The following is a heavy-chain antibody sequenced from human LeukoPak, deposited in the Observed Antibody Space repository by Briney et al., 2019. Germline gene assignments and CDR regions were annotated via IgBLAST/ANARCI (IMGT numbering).Heavy chain of an antibody. CDR3: ARWGGYYYGSGSNDYYYYYMDV. D-gene: IGHD3-10*01. Sequence: ASVKVSCKASGYTFTGYYMHWVRQAPGQGLEWMGWINPNSGGTNYAQKFQGRVTITADESTSTAYMELSSLRSEDAAVYYCARWGGYYYGSGSNDYYYYYMDVWGKGTTVTISS. CDR2: INPNSGGT. J-gene: IGHJ6*03. CDR1: GYTFTGYY. V-gene: IGHV1-2*02.